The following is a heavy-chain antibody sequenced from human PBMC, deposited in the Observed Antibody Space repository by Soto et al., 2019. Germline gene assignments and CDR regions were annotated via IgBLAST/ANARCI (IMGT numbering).Heavy chain of an antibody. D-gene: IGHD1-26*01. CDR2: IYYSGST. CDR3: AREWREDSDYFDY. Sequence: PSETLSLTYTVSGGSISSGDYYWSWIRQPPGKGLEWIGYIYYSGSTYYNPSLKSRVTISVDTSKNQFSLKLSSVTAADTAVYYCAREWREDSDYFDYWGQGTLVTVSS. CDR1: GGSISSGDYY. V-gene: IGHV4-30-4*01. J-gene: IGHJ4*02.